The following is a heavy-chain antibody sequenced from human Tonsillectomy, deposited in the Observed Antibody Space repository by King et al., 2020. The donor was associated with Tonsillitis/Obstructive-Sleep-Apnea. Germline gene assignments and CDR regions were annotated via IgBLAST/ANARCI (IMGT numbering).Heavy chain of an antibody. V-gene: IGHV1-46*01. D-gene: IGHD5-12*01. CDR1: GYTFTRYY. Sequence: VQLVESGAEVKKPGASVMVSCKASGYTFTRYYIHRVRQARGQGLEWMGIINPSDGITTYAQKFQGRVTMTRDTSTSTVNMILSSLRSEDTAVYYCARDDVVARYIDSWGQGTLVTVSS. CDR3: ARDDVVARYIDS. J-gene: IGHJ4*02. CDR2: INPSDGIT.